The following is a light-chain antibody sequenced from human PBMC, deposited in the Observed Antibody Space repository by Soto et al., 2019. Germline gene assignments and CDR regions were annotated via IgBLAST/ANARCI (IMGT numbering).Light chain of an antibody. CDR2: SNN. Sequence: QSVLTQPPSASGTPGQRVTIYCSGSNSNIESNTVNWYQQLPGTAPKLLIYSNNQRPSGVPDRFSGSKSGTSDSLAISGLQSDDEADYYCAAWDDSLNGHVVFGAGTKVTVL. J-gene: IGLJ2*01. CDR3: AAWDDSLNGHVV. CDR1: NSNIESNT. V-gene: IGLV1-44*01.